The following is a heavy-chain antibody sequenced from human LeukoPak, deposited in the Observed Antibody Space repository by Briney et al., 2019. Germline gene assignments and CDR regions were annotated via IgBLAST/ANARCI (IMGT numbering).Heavy chain of an antibody. CDR1: GGSISSGGYY. J-gene: IGHJ6*02. Sequence: PSQTLSLTCTVSGGSISSGGYYWSWIRQHPGKGLEWIGYIYYSGSTYYSPSLKSRVTISVDTSKNQFSLKLSSVTAADTAVYYCARDAPNIGMDVWGQGTTVTVSS. CDR2: IYYSGST. CDR3: ARDAPNIGMDV. V-gene: IGHV4-31*03. D-gene: IGHD2-8*01.